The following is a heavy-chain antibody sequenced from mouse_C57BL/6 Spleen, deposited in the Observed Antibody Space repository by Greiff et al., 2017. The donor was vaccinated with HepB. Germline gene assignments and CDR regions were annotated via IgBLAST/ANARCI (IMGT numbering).Heavy chain of an antibody. CDR1: GYSITSGYY. D-gene: IGHD1-1*01. Sequence: EVKLMESGPGLVKPSQSLSLTCSVTGYSITSGYYWNWIRQFPGNKLEWMGYISYDGSNNYNPSLKNRISITRDTSKNQFFLKLNSVTTEDTATYYCARDSSWGVWAYWGQGTLVTVSA. J-gene: IGHJ3*01. V-gene: IGHV3-6*01. CDR2: ISYDGSN. CDR3: ARDSSWGVWAY.